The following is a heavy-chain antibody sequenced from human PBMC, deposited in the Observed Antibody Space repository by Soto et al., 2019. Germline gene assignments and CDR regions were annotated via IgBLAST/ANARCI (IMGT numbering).Heavy chain of an antibody. CDR1: GYTFTSYG. CDR2: ISAYNGNT. V-gene: IGHV1-18*01. D-gene: IGHD5-18*01. J-gene: IGHJ4*02. Sequence: ASVKVSCKASGYTFTSYGISWVRQAPGQGLEWMGWISAYNGNTNYAQKLQGRVTMTTDTSTSTAYMELRSLRSDDTAVYYCARDTHNVDTDMAPLFHWGQGTLVTVSS. CDR3: ARDTHNVDTDMAPLFH.